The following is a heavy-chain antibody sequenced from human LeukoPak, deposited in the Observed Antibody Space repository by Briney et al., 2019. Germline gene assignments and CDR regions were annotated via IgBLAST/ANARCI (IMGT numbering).Heavy chain of an antibody. Sequence: PGGSLRLSCAASGFTVSSKYMGWVRHTPGKGMEWVSVIHPGGTIYYADSEKGTFTISRDNSKNTLYLEMNTLRVEDTAVYYCAMYSSAWYAVYWGQGTLVTVSS. V-gene: IGHV3-66*01. CDR1: GFTVSSKY. D-gene: IGHD6-19*01. CDR3: AMYSSAWYAVY. J-gene: IGHJ4*02. CDR2: IHPGGTI.